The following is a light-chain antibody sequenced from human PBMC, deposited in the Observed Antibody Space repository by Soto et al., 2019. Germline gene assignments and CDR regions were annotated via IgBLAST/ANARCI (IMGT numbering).Light chain of an antibody. V-gene: IGLV2-14*01. CDR1: SSDIGGYNY. CDR2: DVN. J-gene: IGLJ1*01. Sequence: QSVLTQPASVSGSPGQSITLSCTGTSSDIGGYNYVSWYQQYPGKAPKVMIYDVNHRPSGGSNRCSGSKPGNTPALTISGLQAEDEADELCSSDTSSDTLGVGTGTQRTVL. CDR3: SSDTSSDTLG.